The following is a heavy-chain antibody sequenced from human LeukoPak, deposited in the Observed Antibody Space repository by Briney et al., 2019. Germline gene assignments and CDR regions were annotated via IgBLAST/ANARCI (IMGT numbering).Heavy chain of an antibody. V-gene: IGHV4-59*01. J-gene: IGHJ4*02. CDR1: GGSISSYY. CDR2: IYYSGST. CDR3: ARADGNSQFDY. Sequence: TSETLSLTCTVSGGSISSYYWSWIRQPPGKGLEWIGYIYYSGSTNYNPSLKSRVTISVDTSKNQFSLKLSSVTAADTAVYYCARADGNSQFDYWGQGTLVTVSS. D-gene: IGHD4-23*01.